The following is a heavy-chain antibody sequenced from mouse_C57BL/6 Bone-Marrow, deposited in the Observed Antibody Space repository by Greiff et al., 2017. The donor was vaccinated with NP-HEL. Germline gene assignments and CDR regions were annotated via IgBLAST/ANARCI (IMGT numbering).Heavy chain of an antibody. D-gene: IGHD2-3*01. Sequence: VQLQQSGAELVMPGASVKLSCKASGYTFTSYWMHWVKQRPGQGLEWIGEIDPSDSYTNYNQKFKGKSTLTVDKSSSTAYMQLSSLTSEDSAVYYCARGDGYYEAMDYWGQGTSVTVSS. CDR3: ARGDGYYEAMDY. CDR1: GYTFTSYW. CDR2: IDPSDSYT. V-gene: IGHV1-69*01. J-gene: IGHJ4*01.